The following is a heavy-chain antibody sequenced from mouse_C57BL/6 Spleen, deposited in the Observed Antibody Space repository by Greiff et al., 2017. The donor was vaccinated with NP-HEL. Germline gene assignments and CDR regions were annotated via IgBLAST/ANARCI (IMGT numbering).Heavy chain of an antibody. CDR2: INPGSGGT. Sequence: VQLQQSGAELVRPGTSVKVSCKASGYAFTNYLIEWVKQRPGQGLEWIGVINPGSGGTNYTEKFKGQATLTADKSSSTAYMQLSSLTSEDSAVYFCARWEPNWDNFDVWGTGTTVTVSS. V-gene: IGHV1-54*01. CDR1: GYAFTNYL. CDR3: ARWEPNWDNFDV. J-gene: IGHJ1*03. D-gene: IGHD4-1*01.